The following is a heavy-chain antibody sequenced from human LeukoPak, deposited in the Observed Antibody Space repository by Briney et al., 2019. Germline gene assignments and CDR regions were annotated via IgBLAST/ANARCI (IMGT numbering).Heavy chain of an antibody. V-gene: IGHV1-2*02. CDR2: INPNSGGT. CDR3: ASGSYHDFSRFDY. J-gene: IGHJ4*02. D-gene: IGHD1-26*01. Sequence: EASVKVSCKASGYTFTAYYMHWVRQAPGQGLEWMGWINPNSGGTNYAQKFQGRVTMTRDTSISTAYMELSSLRSDDTAVYYCASGSYHDFSRFDYWGQGTLVTVSS. CDR1: GYTFTAYY.